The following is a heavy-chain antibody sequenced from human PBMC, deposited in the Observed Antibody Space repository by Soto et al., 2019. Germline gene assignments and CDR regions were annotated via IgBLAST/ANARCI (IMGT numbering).Heavy chain of an antibody. Sequence: QVRLQESGPGLVKPSGTLSLTCDVSGDSISSINWWIWVRQPPGKGLQWIGEVYHTGTTNYNPSLESRFTSSVDKSQNHFSRNVTSVTAADTAVYYGARSSGFFGISVLDMWGQGALVTVSS. CDR2: VYHTGTT. V-gene: IGHV4-4*02. J-gene: IGHJ4*01. CDR1: GDSISSINW. CDR3: ARSSGFFGISVLDM. D-gene: IGHD1-20*01.